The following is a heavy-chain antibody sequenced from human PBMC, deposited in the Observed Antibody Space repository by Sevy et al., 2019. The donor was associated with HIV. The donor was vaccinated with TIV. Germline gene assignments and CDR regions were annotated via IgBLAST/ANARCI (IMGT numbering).Heavy chain of an antibody. Sequence: GGSLRLSCAASVFTFRSYAMYWVRQAPGKGLEWVAVISYDGTNKYYADSLKGRFTISRDNSKNTLYLQMTSLRPEDTAVYYCARSWLREGGYYFDYWGQGTLVTVSS. CDR2: ISYDGTNK. V-gene: IGHV3-30-3*01. D-gene: IGHD5-12*01. CDR3: ARSWLREGGYYFDY. CDR1: VFTFRSYA. J-gene: IGHJ4*02.